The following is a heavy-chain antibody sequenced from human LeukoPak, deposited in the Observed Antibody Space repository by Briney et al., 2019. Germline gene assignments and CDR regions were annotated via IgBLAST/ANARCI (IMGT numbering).Heavy chain of an antibody. CDR3: ARGLKTAMVTFPVYY. J-gene: IGHJ4*02. CDR1: GGSISSSSYY. D-gene: IGHD5-18*01. V-gene: IGHV4-39*07. CDR2: IYYSGST. Sequence: PSETLSLTCTVSGGSISSSSYYWGWIRQPPGKGLEWIGSIYYSGSTYYNPSLKSRVTISVDTSKNQFSLKLSSVTAADTAVYYCARGLKTAMVTFPVYYWGQGTLVTVSS.